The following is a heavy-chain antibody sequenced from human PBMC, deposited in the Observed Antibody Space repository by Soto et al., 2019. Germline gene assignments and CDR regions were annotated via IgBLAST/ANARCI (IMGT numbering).Heavy chain of an antibody. V-gene: IGHV3-48*04. Sequence: GGSLRLSCAASGFTFSTYAMNWVRQAPGKGLEWVSLISSSGISTYFAESMKGRFTISRDNAKNSVYLQMNSLRAEDTAVYYCARRAVNYGYFDLWGRGALVTVSS. D-gene: IGHD4-17*01. J-gene: IGHJ2*01. CDR1: GFTFSTYA. CDR2: ISSSGIST. CDR3: ARRAVNYGYFDL.